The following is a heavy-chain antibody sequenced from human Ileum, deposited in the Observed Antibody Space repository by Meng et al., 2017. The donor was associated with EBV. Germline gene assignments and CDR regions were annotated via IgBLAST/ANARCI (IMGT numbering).Heavy chain of an antibody. CDR1: GGSMSRSDW. V-gene: IGHV4-4*02. CDR2: TSHSGST. Sequence: QVQRPASGPGLVKPSETLSLPWAVSGGSMSRSDWWSWVRQPPGKGLEWIGETSHSGSTNYSPSLKSRVTISLDKSKNQLSLKLNSVTAADTAVYYCASSDYYRSDYWGQGTLVTVSS. CDR3: ASSDYYRSDY. J-gene: IGHJ4*02. D-gene: IGHD3-22*01.